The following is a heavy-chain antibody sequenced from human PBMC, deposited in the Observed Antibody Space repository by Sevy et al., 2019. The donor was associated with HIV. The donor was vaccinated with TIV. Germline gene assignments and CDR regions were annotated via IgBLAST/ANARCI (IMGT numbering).Heavy chain of an antibody. CDR3: ARETRIAERRAGAFDI. Sequence: GGSLRLSCAASGFTFSSYGMHWVRQAPGKGLEWVAVIWYDGSNKYYADSVKGRFTISRDNSKNTLYLQMNSLRAEDTAVYYSARETRIAERRAGAFDIWGQGTMVTVSS. CDR2: IWYDGSNK. D-gene: IGHD6-13*01. CDR1: GFTFSSYG. V-gene: IGHV3-33*01. J-gene: IGHJ3*02.